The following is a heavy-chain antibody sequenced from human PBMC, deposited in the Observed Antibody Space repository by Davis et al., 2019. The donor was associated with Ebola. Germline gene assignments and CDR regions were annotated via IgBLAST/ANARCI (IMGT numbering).Heavy chain of an antibody. CDR1: GFTFSSYA. J-gene: IGHJ6*02. CDR3: ANAITAAGKGYYYYGMDV. CDR2: ISGSGDST. V-gene: IGHV3-23*01. Sequence: GESLKISCAASGFTFSSYAMSWVRQAPGKGLEWVSAISGSGDSTYYADSVKGRFTISRDNSKNTLYLQMNSLRAEDTAVYYCANAITAAGKGYYYYGMDVWGQGTTVTVSS. D-gene: IGHD6-13*01.